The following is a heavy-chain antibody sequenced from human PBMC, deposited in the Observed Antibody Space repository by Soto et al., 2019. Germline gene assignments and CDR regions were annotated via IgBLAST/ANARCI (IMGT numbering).Heavy chain of an antibody. CDR3: ARGRWLRSAFDY. Sequence: ASETLSLTCAVSGGSISSGGYSWSWIRQPPGKGLEWIGYIYHSGSTNYNPSLKSRVTISVDTSKNQFSLKLSSVTAADTAVYYCARGRWLRSAFDYWGPGTLVTVSS. J-gene: IGHJ4*02. D-gene: IGHD5-12*01. CDR2: IYHSGST. CDR1: GGSISSGGYS. V-gene: IGHV4-30-2*01.